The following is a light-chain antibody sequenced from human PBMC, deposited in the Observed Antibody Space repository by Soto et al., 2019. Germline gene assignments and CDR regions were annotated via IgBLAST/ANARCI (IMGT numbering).Light chain of an antibody. CDR1: SSDVGSYNL. CDR3: CSYAGSSTLV. Sequence: QSVLTQPASVSGSPGQSITLSCTGTSSDVGSYNLVSWYQQHPGKAPKLMIYEVSKRPSGVSNRFSGSKSGNTASLTIYGLQAEDEADYYCCSYAGSSTLVFGGGTQLTVL. V-gene: IGLV2-23*02. CDR2: EVS. J-gene: IGLJ2*01.